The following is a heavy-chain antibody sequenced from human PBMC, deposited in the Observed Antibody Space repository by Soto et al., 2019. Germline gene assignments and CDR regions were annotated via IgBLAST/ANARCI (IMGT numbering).Heavy chain of an antibody. CDR3: ARDEGIYYNLTCYYNAHPRYPEY. J-gene: IGHJ4*02. Sequence: QVQLVQSGAEVKKPGASVKVSCKASGYTFTSYGISWVRQAPGQGLEWMGWISAYNGNTNYAQKLQGRVTMTTDTSTSTAYMELRRLRSEDTAVYYCARDEGIYYNLTCYYNAHPRYPEYWGQGTLVTVSS. CDR2: ISAYNGNT. D-gene: IGHD3-9*01. V-gene: IGHV1-18*01. CDR1: GYTFTSYG.